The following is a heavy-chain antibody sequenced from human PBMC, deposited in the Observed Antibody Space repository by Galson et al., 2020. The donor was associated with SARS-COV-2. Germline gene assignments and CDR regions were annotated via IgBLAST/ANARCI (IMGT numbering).Heavy chain of an antibody. Sequence: SVKVSCKASGFTFTTSAVQWVRQARGQRLERIGWIVVGSGKTNYAQKFQERVPITRDMSTTTAYMELSSLRYEETSVYYCAAFIARPAYWGQGTLVTVSS. V-gene: IGHV1-58*01. CDR1: GFTFTTSA. CDR2: IVVGSGKT. D-gene: IGHD6-6*01. CDR3: AAFIARPAY. J-gene: IGHJ4*02.